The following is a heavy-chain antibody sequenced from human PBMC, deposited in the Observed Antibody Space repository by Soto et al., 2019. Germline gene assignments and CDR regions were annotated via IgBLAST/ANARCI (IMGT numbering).Heavy chain of an antibody. V-gene: IGHV3-66*01. CDR3: ARDRNILSAYYMDV. D-gene: IGHD3-9*01. J-gene: IGHJ6*03. CDR2: IYSGGST. CDR1: GFTVSSNY. Sequence: HPGGSLRLSCAASGFTVSSNYMSWVRQAPGKGLEWVSVIYSGGSTYYADSVKGRFTISRDNSKNTLYLQMNSLRAEDTAVYYCARDRNILSAYYMDVWGKGTTVTVSS.